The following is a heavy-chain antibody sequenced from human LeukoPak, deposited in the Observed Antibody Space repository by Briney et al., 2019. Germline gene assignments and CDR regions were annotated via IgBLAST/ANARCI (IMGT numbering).Heavy chain of an antibody. D-gene: IGHD2-2*01. V-gene: IGHV3-49*04. J-gene: IGHJ6*03. CDR3: TRGSRYCDSTSCPYYYMDV. CDR2: VRSKVYGGTT. Sequence: GGSLRLSCTASGFTFGDYAMSWVRQAPGKGLEWVGFVRSKVYGGTTEYAASVKGRFTISRDDSKSIAYLQMNSLKTEDTAVYYCTRGSRYCDSTSCPYYYMDVWGKGTTVTVSS. CDR1: GFTFGDYA.